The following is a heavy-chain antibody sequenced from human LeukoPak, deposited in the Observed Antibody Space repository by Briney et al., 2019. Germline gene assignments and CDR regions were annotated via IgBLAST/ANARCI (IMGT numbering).Heavy chain of an antibody. CDR2: IRGDGATR. D-gene: IGHD2/OR15-2a*01. J-gene: IGHJ4*02. V-gene: IGHV3-23*01. CDR3: AKDQSRDYFRGADY. Sequence: GGSLRLSFAASGFTFSTYAMTWVRQAPGKGLEWVSAIRGDGATRFYADSVKGRFTVSRDNSKNTVYLQMNSLRAEDTAVYYCAKDQSRDYFRGADYWGQGTLVTVSS. CDR1: GFTFSTYA.